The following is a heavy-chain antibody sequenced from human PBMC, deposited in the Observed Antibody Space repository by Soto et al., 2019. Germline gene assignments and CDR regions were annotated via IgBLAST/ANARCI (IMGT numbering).Heavy chain of an antibody. V-gene: IGHV4-31*03. CDR3: ARRAEYFYYFMDV. J-gene: IGHJ6*02. CDR1: GGCISIGGYY. Sequence: SETLSLTCTVSGGCISIGGYYWSWIRQHKGKGLEGVGYLFYSGSTYSNPSPTSRVTISVDTSKNLFSLKLRSVTATDTAVYYCARRAEYFYYFMDVWGQGTTVTFSS. CDR2: LFYSGST.